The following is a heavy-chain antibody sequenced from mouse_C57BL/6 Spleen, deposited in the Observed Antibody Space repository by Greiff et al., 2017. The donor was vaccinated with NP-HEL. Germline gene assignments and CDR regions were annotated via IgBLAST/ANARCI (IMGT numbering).Heavy chain of an antibody. V-gene: IGHV1-64*01. D-gene: IGHD1-1*01. CDR1: GYTFTSYW. Sequence: VQLQQPGAELVKPGASVKLSCKASGYTFTSYWMHWVKQRPGQGLEWIGMIHPNSGSTNYNEKFKSKATLTVDKSSSTAYMQLSSLTSEDSAVYYGARADYGSSSYYYAMDYWGQRTSVTVSS. J-gene: IGHJ4*01. CDR3: ARADYGSSSYYYAMDY. CDR2: IHPNSGST.